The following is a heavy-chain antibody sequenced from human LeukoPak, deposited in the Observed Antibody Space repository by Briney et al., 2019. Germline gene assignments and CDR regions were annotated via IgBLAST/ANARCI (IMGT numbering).Heavy chain of an antibody. D-gene: IGHD1-26*01. Sequence: GGSLRLSCAASGFTFSSYAMSWVRQAPGKGLEWVSYISSSGSTIYYADSVKGRFISSRDNTKNSLYLQMNSLRAEDTAIYYCARDLRIVSGSYLDYWGQGTLVTVSS. V-gene: IGHV3-48*03. CDR3: ARDLRIVSGSYLDY. J-gene: IGHJ4*02. CDR1: GFTFSSYA. CDR2: ISSSGSTI.